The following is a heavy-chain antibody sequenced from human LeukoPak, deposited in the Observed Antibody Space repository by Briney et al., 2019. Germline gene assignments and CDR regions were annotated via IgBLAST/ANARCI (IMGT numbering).Heavy chain of an antibody. D-gene: IGHD2-2*02. CDR2: IYYSGST. CDR1: GGSISSYY. Sequence: PSETLSLTCTVSGGSISSYYWSWIRQPPGKGLEWIGYIYYSGSTNYNPSLKSRVTISVDTSKNQFSLKLSSVTAADTAVYYCARGSHICSSTSCYTRWFDPWGQGTLVTVSS. J-gene: IGHJ5*02. CDR3: ARGSHICSSTSCYTRWFDP. V-gene: IGHV4-59*01.